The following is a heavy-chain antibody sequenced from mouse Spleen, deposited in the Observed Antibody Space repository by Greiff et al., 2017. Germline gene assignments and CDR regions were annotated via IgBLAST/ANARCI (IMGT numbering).Heavy chain of an antibody. D-gene: IGHD1-1*01. CDR2: ISSGGGST. CDR1: GFAFSSYD. V-gene: IGHV5-12-1*01. CDR3: ARHETCGSSYDYAMDY. J-gene: IGHJ4*01. Sequence: EVKLVESGGGLVKPGGSLKLSCAASGFAFSSYDMSWVRQTPEKRLEWVAYISSGGGSTYYPDTVKGRFTISRDNAKNTLYLQMCSLKSEDTAMYYCARHETCGSSYDYAMDYWGQGTSVTVSS.